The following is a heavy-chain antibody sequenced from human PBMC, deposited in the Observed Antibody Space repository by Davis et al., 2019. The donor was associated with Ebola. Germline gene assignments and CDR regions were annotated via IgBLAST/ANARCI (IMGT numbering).Heavy chain of an antibody. J-gene: IGHJ4*02. Sequence: MPSETLSLTCTVSGGSISSYYWSWIRQPPGKGLEWIGYIYYSWSTNYNPSLKSRVTISVDTSKNQFSLKLSSVTAADTAVYYCARDASYDSSGYFDYWGQGTLVTVSS. CDR1: GGSISSYY. CDR2: IYYSWST. V-gene: IGHV4-59*01. D-gene: IGHD3-22*01. CDR3: ARDASYDSSGYFDY.